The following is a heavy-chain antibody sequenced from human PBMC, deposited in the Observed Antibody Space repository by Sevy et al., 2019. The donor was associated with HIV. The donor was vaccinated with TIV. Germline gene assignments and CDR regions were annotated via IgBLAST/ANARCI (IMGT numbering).Heavy chain of an antibody. J-gene: IGHJ4*02. CDR2: ISGSGGYT. Sequence: GGSLRLSCAASGVTFNSNAMSWVRQAPGKGLEWVSTISGSGGYTYYADSVKGRFTSSRDNTRNAVYLVMSSLRAEDTAVYYCTNRGFVIITGFEFWGQGTLVTVSS. CDR3: TNRGFVIITGFEF. D-gene: IGHD1-20*01. V-gene: IGHV3-23*01. CDR1: GVTFNSNA.